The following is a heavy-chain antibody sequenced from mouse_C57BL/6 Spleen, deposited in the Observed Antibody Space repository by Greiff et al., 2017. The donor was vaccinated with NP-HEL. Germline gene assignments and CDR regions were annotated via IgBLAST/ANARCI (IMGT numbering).Heavy chain of an antibody. CDR2: IDPANGNT. Sequence: VQLQQSVAELVRPGASVKLSCTASGFNIKNTYMHWVKQRPEQGLEWIGRIDPANGNTKYVPKFQGKATITADKSSNTAYLQLSSLTSEDTAIYYCARSGGYYGSSYGYFDVWGTGTTVTVSS. J-gene: IGHJ1*03. D-gene: IGHD1-1*01. CDR3: ARSGGYYGSSYGYFDV. CDR1: GFNIKNTY. V-gene: IGHV14-3*01.